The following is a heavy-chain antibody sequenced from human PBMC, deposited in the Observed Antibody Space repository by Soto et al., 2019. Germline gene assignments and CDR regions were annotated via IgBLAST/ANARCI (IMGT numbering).Heavy chain of an antibody. V-gene: IGHV4-34*01. CDR1: GGSFSGYY. D-gene: IGHD6-13*01. CDR3: ARRKTIAAAVEVVFDY. CDR2: INHSGST. Sequence: SETLSLTCAVYGGSFSGYYWSWIRQPPGKELEWIGEINHSGSTNYNPPLKSRVTISVDTSKNQFSLKLSSVTAADTAVYYCARRKTIAAAVEVVFDYWGQGTLVTVSS. J-gene: IGHJ4*02.